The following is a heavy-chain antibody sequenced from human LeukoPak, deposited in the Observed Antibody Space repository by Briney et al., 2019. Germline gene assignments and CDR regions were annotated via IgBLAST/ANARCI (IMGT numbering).Heavy chain of an antibody. V-gene: IGHV3-33*01. CDR1: GFTFSSYG. CDR2: IWYDGSNK. Sequence: GGSLRLSCAASGFTFSSYGMHWVRPAPGKGLERVAVIWYDGSNKYYADSVKGRCTISRDNSKNTLYLQMNSLRAEDTAVYYCARDAHSKGVTAINYWGQGTLVSVSS. D-gene: IGHD2-21*02. J-gene: IGHJ4*02. CDR3: ARDAHSKGVTAINY.